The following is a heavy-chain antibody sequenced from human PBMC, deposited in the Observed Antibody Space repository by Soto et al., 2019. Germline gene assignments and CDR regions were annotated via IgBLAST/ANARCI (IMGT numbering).Heavy chain of an antibody. Sequence: SETLSLTCAVYGGSFSGYYWSWIRQPPGKGLEWIGEINHSGSTNYNPSLKSRVTISVDTSKNQFSLKLISVTAADTAVYYCARTSVRIAARRANFDYWGQGTLVTVSS. CDR1: GGSFSGYY. D-gene: IGHD6-6*01. V-gene: IGHV4-34*01. CDR3: ARTSVRIAARRANFDY. CDR2: INHSGST. J-gene: IGHJ4*02.